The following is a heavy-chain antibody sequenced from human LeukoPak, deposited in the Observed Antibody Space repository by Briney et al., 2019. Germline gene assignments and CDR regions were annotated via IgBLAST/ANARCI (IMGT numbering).Heavy chain of an antibody. CDR2: ISYDGSNK. Sequence: GGSLRLSCAASGFTFSSYAMSWVRQAPGKGLEWVAVISYDGSNKYYADSVKGRFTISRDNSKNTLYLQMNSLRAEDTAVCYCARAVTTLQYNWFDPWGQGTLVTVSS. D-gene: IGHD4-4*01. J-gene: IGHJ5*02. CDR3: ARAVTTLQYNWFDP. V-gene: IGHV3-30-3*01. CDR1: GFTFSSYA.